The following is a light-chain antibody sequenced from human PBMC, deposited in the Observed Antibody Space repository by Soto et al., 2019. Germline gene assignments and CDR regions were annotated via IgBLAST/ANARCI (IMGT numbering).Light chain of an antibody. CDR2: FGS. CDR1: SSNIGANT. V-gene: IGLV1-44*01. Sequence: QSVLTQSPSASGTPGQRVTISCSGGSSNIGANTVNWYQQLPGTAPKLLIFFGSHRPSGVSDRFSGSKSGSSASLAISGIQSEDEAEYYCSAWDDSLNGVVFGGGTKLTVL. CDR3: SAWDDSLNGVV. J-gene: IGLJ2*01.